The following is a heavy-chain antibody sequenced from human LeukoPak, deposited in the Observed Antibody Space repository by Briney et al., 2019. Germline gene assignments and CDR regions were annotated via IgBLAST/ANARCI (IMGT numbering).Heavy chain of an antibody. CDR3: AREQVQLPYLWYYYMDV. V-gene: IGHV4-4*09. D-gene: IGHD5-18*01. CDR2: IYTSGST. Sequence: SETLPLTFTVSGYSINDHYRNWLRQPPGEGLEWIAYIYTSGSTNYSPSLKSRVTMSVDTSKNQFSLKLSSVTAADTAVYYCAREQVQLPYLWYYYMDVWGKGTTVTVSS. J-gene: IGHJ6*03. CDR1: GYSINDHY.